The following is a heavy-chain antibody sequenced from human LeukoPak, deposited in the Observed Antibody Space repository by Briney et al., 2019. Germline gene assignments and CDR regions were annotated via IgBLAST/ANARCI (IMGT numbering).Heavy chain of an antibody. J-gene: IGHJ3*02. CDR2: IYTSGST. CDR3: ADGAAAGTLGAFDI. Sequence: SQTLSLTCTVSGGSISSGSYYWSWIRQPAGKGLEWIGRIYTSGSTNYNPSLKSRVTISVDTSKNQFSLKLSSVTAADTAVYYCADGAAAGTLGAFDIWGQGTMVTVAS. V-gene: IGHV4-61*02. D-gene: IGHD6-13*01. CDR1: GGSISSGSYY.